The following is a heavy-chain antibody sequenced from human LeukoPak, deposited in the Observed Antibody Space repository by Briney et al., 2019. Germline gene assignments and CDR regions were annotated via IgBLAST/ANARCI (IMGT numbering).Heavy chain of an antibody. CDR2: IYSGGST. Sequence: GGSLRPSCAASGFTVSSNYMSWVRQAPGKGLEWVSVIYSGGSTYYADSVKGRFTISRHNSKNTLYLQMNSLRAEDTAVYYCARVGGSYYDAFDIWGQGTMVTVSS. V-gene: IGHV3-53*04. J-gene: IGHJ3*02. D-gene: IGHD1-26*01. CDR3: ARVGGSYYDAFDI. CDR1: GFTVSSNY.